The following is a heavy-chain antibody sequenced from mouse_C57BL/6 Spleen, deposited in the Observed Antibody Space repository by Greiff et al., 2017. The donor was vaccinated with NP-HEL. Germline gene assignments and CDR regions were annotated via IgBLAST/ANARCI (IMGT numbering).Heavy chain of an antibody. J-gene: IGHJ4*01. V-gene: IGHV5-9-1*02. D-gene: IGHD2-4*01. CDR1: GFTFSSYA. CDR2: ISSGGDYI. CDR3: TTTMIRGYAMDY. Sequence: EVQGVESGEGLVKPGGSLKLSCAASGFTFSSYAMSWVRQTPEKRLEWVAYISSGGDYIYYADTVKGRFTISRDNARNTLYLQMSSLKSEDTAMYYCTTTMIRGYAMDYWGQGTSVTVSS.